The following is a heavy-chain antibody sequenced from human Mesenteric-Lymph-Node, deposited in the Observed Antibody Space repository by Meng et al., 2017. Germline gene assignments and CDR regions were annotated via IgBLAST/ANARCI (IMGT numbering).Heavy chain of an antibody. CDR2: LSGTGGST. CDR1: GFTFSSSA. V-gene: IGHV3-23*01. D-gene: IGHD6-19*01. CDR3: VKEALNTGWRLNWFDP. Sequence: GESLKISCAASGFTFSSSAMSWVRQTPGKGLEWVSSLSGTGGSTYYADSVKGRFTISRDNSKNTLFLHVNSLRAEDTAVYYCVKEALNTGWRLNWFDPWGQGTLVTVSS. J-gene: IGHJ5*02.